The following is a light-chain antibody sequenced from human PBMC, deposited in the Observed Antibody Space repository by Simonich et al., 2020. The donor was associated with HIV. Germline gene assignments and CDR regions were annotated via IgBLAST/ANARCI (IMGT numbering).Light chain of an antibody. Sequence: SYVLTQPPSVSVAPGKTARITCGGNNIGSRSVHWYQQEPGQDPVLVVYDDSGRPSGIPERCSGSNAGNTATLTISRVEAGDEADYYCQVWDSDTDLVVFGGGTKLTVL. CDR1: NIGSRS. CDR3: QVWDSDTDLVV. V-gene: IGLV3-21*03. J-gene: IGLJ2*01. CDR2: DDS.